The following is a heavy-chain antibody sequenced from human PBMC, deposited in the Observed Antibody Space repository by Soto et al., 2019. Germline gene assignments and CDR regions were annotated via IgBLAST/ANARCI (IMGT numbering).Heavy chain of an antibody. Sequence: QITLNESGPTVVKPTETLTLTCTFSGFSLTTSGVGVGWVRQSPGKAPEWLAFIYWDDDKRYSTSLKSRLTIPTDTSKNQVVLTMANVAPADTATYYCAHRVLRAVFGLVTTTAIYFDFWGQGTPVVVSS. CDR3: AHRVLRAVFGLVTTTAIYFDF. D-gene: IGHD3-3*01. J-gene: IGHJ4*02. CDR2: IYWDDDK. V-gene: IGHV2-5*02. CDR1: GFSLTTSGVG.